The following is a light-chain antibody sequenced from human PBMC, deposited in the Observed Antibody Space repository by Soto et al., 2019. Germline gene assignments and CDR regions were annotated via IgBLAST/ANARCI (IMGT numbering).Light chain of an antibody. CDR2: SAS. CDR1: QDVHSY. Sequence: AIRMTQSPSSLSASTGDRVTITCRASQDVHSYLGWYQQQPGKAPKLLIYSASTLQSGVPSRFSGSGSGTDFTLTISYLQSEDVATYYCQQYYTYPWTFGQGTEVEI. J-gene: IGKJ1*01. CDR3: QQYYTYPWT. V-gene: IGKV1-8*01.